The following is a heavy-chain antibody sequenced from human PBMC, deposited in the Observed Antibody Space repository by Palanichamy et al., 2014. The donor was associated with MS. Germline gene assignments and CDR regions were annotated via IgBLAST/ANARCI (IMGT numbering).Heavy chain of an antibody. J-gene: IGHJ4*02. V-gene: IGHV3-43*01. CDR2: FSSNGFNT. Sequence: EVQLVESGGAVVQPGGSLTLSCAASGFVFKHYTMYWVRQAPGRGLEWVSLFSSNGFNTFYSDSVEGRFTISRDNRRDLLFLQMDSLRSEDSALYYCVKEHDSGWPTLDSWGQGTLVTVAS. D-gene: IGHD5-12*01. CDR1: GFVFKHYT. CDR3: VKEHDSGWPTLDS.